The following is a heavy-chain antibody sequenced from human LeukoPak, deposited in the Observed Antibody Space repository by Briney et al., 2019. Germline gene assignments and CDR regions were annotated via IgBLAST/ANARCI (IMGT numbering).Heavy chain of an antibody. V-gene: IGHV3-23*01. CDR2: FSESGGST. J-gene: IGHJ5*02. CDR3: ARALAVAGSNWFDP. D-gene: IGHD6-19*01. CDR1: GFTFSSYA. Sequence: GGSLRLSCGASGFTFSSYAMSWVRQAPGKGLEWVSGFSESGGSTYYADSVKGRFTISRDNSKNTLYLQMDSLRAEDTAVYYCARALAVAGSNWFDPWGQGTLVTVSS.